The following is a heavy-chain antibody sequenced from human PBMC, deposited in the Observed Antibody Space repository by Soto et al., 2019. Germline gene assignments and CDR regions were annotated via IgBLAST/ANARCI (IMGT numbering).Heavy chain of an antibody. J-gene: IGHJ6*02. Sequence: ESVGGVVQPGRSLRLSCASSGFSFSTYGMQWVRQAPGKGLEWVAIISYDGFIKYSADDVKGRFTISRDNSKNTLFLQMDSLRAEDTAVYYCAKDFKVSVGHSGTLNYYYGMDVWGQGTTVIVSS. CDR3: AKDFKVSVGHSGTLNYYYGMDV. V-gene: IGHV3-30*18. D-gene: IGHD1-20*01. CDR2: ISYDGFIK. CDR1: GFSFSTYG.